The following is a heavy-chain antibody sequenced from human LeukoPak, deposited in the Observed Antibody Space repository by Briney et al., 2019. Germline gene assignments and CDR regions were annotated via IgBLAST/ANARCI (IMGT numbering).Heavy chain of an antibody. V-gene: IGHV3-30-3*01. Sequence: GGSLRLSCAASGFTFSSYAMHWVRQAPGKGLEWVAVISYDGSNKYYADSVKGRFTISRDNSKNTLYLQMNSLRAEDTAVYYCASLLIAAAGPYYFDYWGQGTLVTVSS. CDR1: GFTFSSYA. J-gene: IGHJ4*02. D-gene: IGHD6-13*01. CDR2: ISYDGSNK. CDR3: ASLLIAAAGPYYFDY.